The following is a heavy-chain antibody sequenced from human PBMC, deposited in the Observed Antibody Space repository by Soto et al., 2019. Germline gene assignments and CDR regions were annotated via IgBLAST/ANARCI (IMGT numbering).Heavy chain of an antibody. CDR2: ISGSGDST. CDR3: AKDRDGAAAGPTKFYGMDV. V-gene: IGHV3-23*01. CDR1: GFTFSSYA. J-gene: IGHJ6*02. Sequence: EVQLLESGGGLVQPGGSLRLSCAASGFTFSSYAMSWVRQAPGKGREWGSGISGSGDSTYYADSVRGRFTISRDNSKNTLYLQMNSLRAEDTDVYYCAKDRDGAAAGPTKFYGMDVWGQGTTVTVSS. D-gene: IGHD6-13*01.